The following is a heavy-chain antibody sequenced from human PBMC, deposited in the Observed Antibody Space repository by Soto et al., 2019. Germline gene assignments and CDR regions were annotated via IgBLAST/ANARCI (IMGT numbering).Heavy chain of an antibody. CDR2: INSDGSTT. D-gene: IGHD6-19*01. CDR1: GFTFSDHW. CDR3: ARGYSSGPDY. J-gene: IGHJ4*02. V-gene: IGHV3-74*01. Sequence: EVPLVESGGGVVQPGGSLRLSCAASGFTFSDHWMHWVRQVPGKGLVWVARINSDGSTTTYADSVKGRFTISRANARNTLYLQMDSLRAGDTALYYCARGYSSGPDYWGQGTPVTVSS.